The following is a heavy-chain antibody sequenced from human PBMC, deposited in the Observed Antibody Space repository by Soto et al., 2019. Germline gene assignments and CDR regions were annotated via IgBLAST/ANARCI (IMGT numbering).Heavy chain of an antibody. CDR2: INHSGST. Sequence: PETLSLTSAVYGGSFSGYYWSWIRQPPGKGLVWIGEINHSGSTNYNPSLKSRVTISVDTSKNQFSLKLSSVTAADTAVYYCASRGSGWYYYYYGMDVWGQGTTV. D-gene: IGHD6-19*01. CDR3: ASRGSGWYYYYYGMDV. J-gene: IGHJ6*02. CDR1: GGSFSGYY. V-gene: IGHV4-34*01.